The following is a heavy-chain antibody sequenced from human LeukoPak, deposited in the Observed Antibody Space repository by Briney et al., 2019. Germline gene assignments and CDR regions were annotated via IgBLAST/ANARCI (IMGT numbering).Heavy chain of an antibody. J-gene: IGHJ4*02. D-gene: IGHD5-18*01. CDR3: AKIPWGSYGPSGFHY. Sequence: GGSLRLSCAASGFTFSSYSMNWVRQAPGKGLEWVSSISSSSSYIYYADSVKGRFTISRDNAKNTLYLQMNSLRAEDTAVYYCAKIPWGSYGPSGFHYWGQGTLVTVSS. CDR1: GFTFSSYS. CDR2: ISSSSSYI. V-gene: IGHV3-21*04.